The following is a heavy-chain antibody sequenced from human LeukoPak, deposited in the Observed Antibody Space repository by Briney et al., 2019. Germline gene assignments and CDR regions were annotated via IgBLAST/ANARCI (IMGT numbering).Heavy chain of an antibody. V-gene: IGHV1-18*01. CDR3: ARGYCSGGSCYYNY. J-gene: IGHJ4*02. CDR2: ISVYNGNT. CDR1: GYTFTSYG. D-gene: IGHD2-15*01. Sequence: GASVKVSCKASGYTFTSYGISWVRQAPGQGLEWMGWISVYNGNTNYAQKLQGRVTMTTDTSTSTAYMELRSLRSDDTAVYYCARGYCSGGSCYYNYWGQGTLVTVSS.